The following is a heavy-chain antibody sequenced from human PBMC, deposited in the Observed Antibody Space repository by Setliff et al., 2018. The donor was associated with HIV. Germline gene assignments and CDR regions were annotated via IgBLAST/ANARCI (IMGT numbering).Heavy chain of an antibody. V-gene: IGHV3-30*04. CDR2: ISYDGSNK. CDR1: GFTFSSYA. J-gene: IGHJ4*02. Sequence: QPGGSLRLSCAASGFTFSSYAMHWVRQAPGKGLEWVAVISYDGSNKYYADSVKGRFTISRDNSKNTLYLQMNSLRAEDTAVYYCARGHLAAAEDYWGQGTLVTVSS. D-gene: IGHD6-13*01. CDR3: ARGHLAAAEDY.